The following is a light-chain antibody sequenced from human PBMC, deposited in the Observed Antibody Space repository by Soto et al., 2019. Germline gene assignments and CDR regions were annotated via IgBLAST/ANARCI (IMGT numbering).Light chain of an antibody. CDR3: SSYTTSSTLV. Sequence: QSALTQPPSVSGSPGQSVTISCSGTNSDIGSYNRVSWYQQPPGTAPKLIIYEVSHRPSGVPARFSGSKSANAASLTISGLQAEDEAYYYCSSYTTSSTLVFGGGTQLTVL. J-gene: IGLJ3*02. CDR1: NSDIGSYNR. CDR2: EVS. V-gene: IGLV2-18*02.